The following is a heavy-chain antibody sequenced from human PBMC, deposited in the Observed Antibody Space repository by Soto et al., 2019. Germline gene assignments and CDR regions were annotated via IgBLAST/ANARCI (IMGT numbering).Heavy chain of an antibody. J-gene: IGHJ6*01. CDR3: ARRPADDRRNSGATDGTLYY. CDR1: GYSFTSYG. V-gene: IGHV1-18*01. Sequence: QAQLLQSGGEVRQPGASVTVSCKASGYSFTSYGIVWVRQAPGQGFEWMGWISPANGRSDYGLNFHGALTMTTESSAYPTYIQLRSLRPDDSPTHFCARRPADDRRNSGATDGTLYY. CDR2: ISPANGRS. D-gene: IGHD1-1*01.